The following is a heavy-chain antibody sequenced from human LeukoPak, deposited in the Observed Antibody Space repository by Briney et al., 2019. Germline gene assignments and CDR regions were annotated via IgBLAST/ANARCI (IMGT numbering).Heavy chain of an antibody. CDR1: AGSISSTTYY. D-gene: IGHD3-10*01. CDR2: VHHSGYT. J-gene: IGHJ3*02. Sequence: SETLSLTCSVSAGSISSTTYYWAWIRQPPGKGVEWVWSVHHSGYTYYNPSLRSRVIISLATSKNQFSLNLTSVTAADTAVYYCARERHYHGGNIFDSWGQGTLVTVSS. CDR3: ARERHYHGGNIFDS. V-gene: IGHV4-39*07.